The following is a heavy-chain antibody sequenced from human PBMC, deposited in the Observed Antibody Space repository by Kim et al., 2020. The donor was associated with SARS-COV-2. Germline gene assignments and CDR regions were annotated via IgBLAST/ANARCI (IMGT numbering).Heavy chain of an antibody. CDR1: GYTFTGYY. CDR3: ARSGWGYCSSTSCYSGGAFDI. Sequence: ASVKVSCKASGYTFTGYYMHWVRQAPGQGLEWMGWINPNSGGTNYAQKFQGRVTMTRDTSISTAYMELSRLRSDDTAVYYCARSGWGYCSSTSCYSGGAFDIWGQGTMVTVSS. D-gene: IGHD2-2*02. V-gene: IGHV1-2*02. CDR2: INPNSGGT. J-gene: IGHJ3*02.